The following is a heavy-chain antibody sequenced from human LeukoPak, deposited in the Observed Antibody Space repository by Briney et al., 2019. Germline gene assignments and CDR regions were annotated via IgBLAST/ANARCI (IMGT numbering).Heavy chain of an antibody. D-gene: IGHD6-13*01. V-gene: IGHV4-34*01. J-gene: IGHJ5*02. CDR2: ITHTGST. Sequence: SETLSLTCAVYGGSFSGYYWSWIRQPPEKGLEWIGEITHTGSTNYNPSLKSRVTISVDTSKNQFSLKLSSVTAADTAVYYCASQQQLVLLDWFDPWGQGTLVTVSS. CDR1: GGSFSGYY. CDR3: ASQQQLVLLDWFDP.